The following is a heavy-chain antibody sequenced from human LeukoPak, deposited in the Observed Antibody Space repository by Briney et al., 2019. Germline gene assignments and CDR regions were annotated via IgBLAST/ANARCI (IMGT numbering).Heavy chain of an antibody. CDR3: ARLVNRAYFDY. Sequence: SVEVSCKASGGTFSSYATSWVRQAPGQGLEWMGGIIPIFGTANYAQKFQGRVTITTDESTSTAYMELSSLRSEDTAVYYCARLVNRAYFDYWGQGTLVTVSS. CDR2: IIPIFGTA. D-gene: IGHD3-22*01. V-gene: IGHV1-69*05. J-gene: IGHJ4*02. CDR1: GGTFSSYA.